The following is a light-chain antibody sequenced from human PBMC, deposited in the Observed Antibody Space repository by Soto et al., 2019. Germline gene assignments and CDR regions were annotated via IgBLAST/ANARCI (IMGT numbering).Light chain of an antibody. Sequence: EIVMTQSPVTLSVSPGERATLSCRASQSISSDLAWYQQKPGQAPRLLIYGASTRATDIPARISGSGPGTDFTLTISSLQSEDFAVYYCQQYNKWPPQYTFGQGTKLDIK. CDR3: QQYNKWPPQYT. CDR2: GAS. V-gene: IGKV3-15*01. CDR1: QSISSD. J-gene: IGKJ2*01.